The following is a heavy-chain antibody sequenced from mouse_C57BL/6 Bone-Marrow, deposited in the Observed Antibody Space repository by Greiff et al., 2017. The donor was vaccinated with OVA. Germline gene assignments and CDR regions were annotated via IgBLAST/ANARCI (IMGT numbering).Heavy chain of an antibody. Sequence: QVHVKQSGAELARPGASVKLSCKASGYTFTSYGISWVKQRTGQGLEWIGEIYPRSGNTYYNEKFKGKATLTAYKSSSTAYMELRSLTSEDSAVYFCARMGYVFDYWGQGTTLTVSS. V-gene: IGHV1-81*01. CDR3: ARMGYVFDY. D-gene: IGHD2-2*01. CDR1: GYTFTSYG. J-gene: IGHJ2*01. CDR2: IYPRSGNT.